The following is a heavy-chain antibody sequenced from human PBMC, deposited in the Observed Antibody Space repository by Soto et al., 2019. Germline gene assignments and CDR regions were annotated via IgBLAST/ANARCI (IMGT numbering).Heavy chain of an antibody. J-gene: IGHJ5*02. CDR3: ARDGDDWDIVVAAAASSWFDP. CDR2: IIPILGIA. CDR1: GGTFSSYT. V-gene: IGHV1-69*08. D-gene: IGHD2-2*01. Sequence: QVQLVQSGAEVKKPGSSVKVSCKASGGTFSSYTISWVRQAPGQGLEWMGRIIPILGIANYAQKFQGRVTITADKSTSTADMELSSLRSEDTAVYYCARDGDDWDIVVAAAASSWFDPWGQGTLVTVSS.